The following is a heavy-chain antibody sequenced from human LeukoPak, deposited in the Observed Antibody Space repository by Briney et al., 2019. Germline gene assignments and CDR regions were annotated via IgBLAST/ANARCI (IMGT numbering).Heavy chain of an antibody. D-gene: IGHD6-19*01. CDR2: INAGNGNT. CDR3: ARDGPQWLVLDYYFDY. CDR1: GYTFTSYA. J-gene: IGHJ4*02. Sequence: ASVKVSCKASGYTFTSYAMHWVRQAPGQRLEWMGWINAGNGNTKYSRKFQGRVTITRDTSASTAYMELSSLRSEDTAVYYCARDGPQWLVLDYYFDYWGQGTLVTVSS. V-gene: IGHV1-3*01.